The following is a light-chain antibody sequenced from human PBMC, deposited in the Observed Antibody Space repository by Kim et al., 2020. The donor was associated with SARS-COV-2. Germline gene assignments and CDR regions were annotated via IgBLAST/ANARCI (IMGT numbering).Light chain of an antibody. CDR2: QTN. V-gene: IGLV3-1*01. CDR3: QAWDNSTVV. Sequence: SYELTQPPSVSVSPGQTATITCSGDQLGNKYPCWYQQKAGQSPLLVISQTNKRPSGNPERFSGSNSGSTATLTISGTQAMDEADYYCQAWDNSTVVFGGG. J-gene: IGLJ2*01. CDR1: QLGNKY.